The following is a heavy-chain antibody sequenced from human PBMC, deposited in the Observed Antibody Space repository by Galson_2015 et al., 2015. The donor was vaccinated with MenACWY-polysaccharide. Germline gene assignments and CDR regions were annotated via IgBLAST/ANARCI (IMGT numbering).Heavy chain of an antibody. CDR3: ARAGGWSTIFGVPPPAYWVDP. Sequence: SLRLSCAASGFTFSSYRMNWVRQAPGKGLEWVSSISSSSSYIYYADSVKGRFTISRDNAKNSLYLQMNSLRAEDTAVYYCARAGGWSTIFGVPPPAYWVDPWGQGTLVTVSS. CDR2: ISSSSSYI. CDR1: GFTFSSYR. D-gene: IGHD3-3*01. J-gene: IGHJ5*02. V-gene: IGHV3-21*01.